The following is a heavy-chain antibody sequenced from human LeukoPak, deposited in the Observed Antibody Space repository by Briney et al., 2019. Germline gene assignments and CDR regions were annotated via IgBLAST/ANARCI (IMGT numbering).Heavy chain of an antibody. V-gene: IGHV3-30*04. J-gene: IGHJ4*02. Sequence: GGPLTLPCAASGFTFSSYDMHWVRQAPGKGLEWVAVISYDGSNKYYADSVKGRFTISRDNSKDTLYLQMNSLRGEDTAVYYCARRGASSGWYYFDYWGQGTLVTVSS. D-gene: IGHD6-19*01. CDR2: ISYDGSNK. CDR1: GFTFSSYD. CDR3: ARRGASSGWYYFDY.